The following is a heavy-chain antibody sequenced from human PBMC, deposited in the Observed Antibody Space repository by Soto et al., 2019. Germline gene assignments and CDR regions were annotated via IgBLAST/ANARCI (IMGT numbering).Heavy chain of an antibody. V-gene: IGHV1-18*01. CDR1: GYTFSNYG. Sequence: ASVKGSCKASGYTFSNYGITWVRQAPRQGLQWMGWFSSYNGDATYAQNLHGRVTMTTDTSTSTAYMELCSLRSDDTAVYYCAREDSGGLDYWGQGTLVTVSS. J-gene: IGHJ4*02. D-gene: IGHD1-26*01. CDR2: FSSYNGDA. CDR3: AREDSGGLDY.